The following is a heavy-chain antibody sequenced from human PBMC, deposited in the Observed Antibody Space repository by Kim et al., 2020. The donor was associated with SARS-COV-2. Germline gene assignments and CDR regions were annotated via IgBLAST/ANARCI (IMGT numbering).Heavy chain of an antibody. CDR1: GFIFSGSA. CDR2: IRSKANSYAT. J-gene: IGHJ6*02. Sequence: GGSLRLSCAASGFIFSGSAMHWVRQASGKGLEWVGRIRSKANSYATAYAASVKGRFTISRDDSKNTAYLQMNSLKTEDTAVYYCTAGIAAALDPYYYGMDVWGQGTTVTVSS. D-gene: IGHD6-13*01. CDR3: TAGIAAALDPYYYGMDV. V-gene: IGHV3-73*01.